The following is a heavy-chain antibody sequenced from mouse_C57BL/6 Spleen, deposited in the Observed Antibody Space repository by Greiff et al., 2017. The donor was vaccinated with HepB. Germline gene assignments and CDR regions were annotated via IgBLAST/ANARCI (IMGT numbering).Heavy chain of an antibody. J-gene: IGHJ3*01. CDR3: ARQHGSSSSWFAY. CDR1: GFTFSSYG. Sequence: EVHLVESGGDLVKPGGSLKLSCAASGFTFSSYGMSWVRQTPDTRLEWVATISSGGSYTYYPDSVKGRFTISRDNAKNTLYLQMISLKSEDTAMYYCARQHGSSSSWFAYWGQGTLVTVSA. V-gene: IGHV5-6*01. D-gene: IGHD1-1*01. CDR2: ISSGGSYT.